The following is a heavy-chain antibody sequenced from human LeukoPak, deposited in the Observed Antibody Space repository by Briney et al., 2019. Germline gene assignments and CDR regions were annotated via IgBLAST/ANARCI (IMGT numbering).Heavy chain of an antibody. D-gene: IGHD3-22*01. CDR2: IYYSGST. V-gene: IGHV4-59*01. Sequence: SETLSLTCTVSGGSISSYYWSWIRQPPGKGLEWIGYIYYSGSTNYNPSLKSRVTISVDTSKNQFSLKLSSVTAADTAVYYCARDPSLIVGGAFDIWGQGTMVTVSS. J-gene: IGHJ3*02. CDR3: ARDPSLIVGGAFDI. CDR1: GGSISSYY.